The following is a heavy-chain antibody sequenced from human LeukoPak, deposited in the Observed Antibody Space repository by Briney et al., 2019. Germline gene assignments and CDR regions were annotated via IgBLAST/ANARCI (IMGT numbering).Heavy chain of an antibody. D-gene: IGHD1-26*01. CDR2: ISGSGGST. V-gene: IGHV3-23*01. CDR1: GFTFSSYA. J-gene: IGHJ4*02. Sequence: PAGSLRLSCAASGFTFSSYAMSWVRQAPGKGLEWVSAISGSGGSTYYADSVKGRFTISRDNSNNTLYLQRSSLRAEDTAVYYCAKSTRIVGATPYYFDYWGQGTLVTVSS. CDR3: AKSTRIVGATPYYFDY.